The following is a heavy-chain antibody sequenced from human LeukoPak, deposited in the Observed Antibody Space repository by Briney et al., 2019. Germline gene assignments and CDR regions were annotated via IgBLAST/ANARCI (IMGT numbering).Heavy chain of an antibody. CDR3: ARYYYGSGSYQRYFDY. CDR1: GGSISSYY. V-gene: IGHV4-59*08. D-gene: IGHD3-10*01. Sequence: SETLSLTCTVSGGSISSYYWSWIRQPPGKGLEWIGYIYYSGSTNYNPSLKSRVTMSVDTSKNQFSLKLSSVTAADTAVYFCARYYYGSGSYQRYFDYWGQGTLVTVSS. CDR2: IYYSGST. J-gene: IGHJ4*02.